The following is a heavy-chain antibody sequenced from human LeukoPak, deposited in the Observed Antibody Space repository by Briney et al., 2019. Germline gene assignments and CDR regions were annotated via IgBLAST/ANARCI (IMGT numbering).Heavy chain of an antibody. Sequence: GGSLRLSCAASGFTFSSYAMSWVRQAPGKGLEWVSAISGSGGSTYYADSVKGRFTISRDNSKNSPYLQMNSLRAEDTAVYYCARDPPDYSSGWYGAFDVWGQGTMVTVSS. D-gene: IGHD6-19*01. CDR1: GFTFSSYA. CDR2: ISGSGGST. J-gene: IGHJ3*01. CDR3: ARDPPDYSSGWYGAFDV. V-gene: IGHV3-23*01.